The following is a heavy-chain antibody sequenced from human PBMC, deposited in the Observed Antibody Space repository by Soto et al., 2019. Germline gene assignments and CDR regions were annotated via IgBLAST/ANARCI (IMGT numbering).Heavy chain of an antibody. J-gene: IGHJ4*02. Sequence: GGSLRLSCAASGFTFSSYAMHWVRQAPGKGLEWVAVISYDGSNKYYADSVKGRFTISRDNSKNTLYLQMNSLRAEDTAVYYCARGGFSYGHTEAYYFDYWGQGTLVTVSS. D-gene: IGHD5-18*01. CDR3: ARGGFSYGHTEAYYFDY. CDR2: ISYDGSNK. CDR1: GFTFSSYA. V-gene: IGHV3-30-3*01.